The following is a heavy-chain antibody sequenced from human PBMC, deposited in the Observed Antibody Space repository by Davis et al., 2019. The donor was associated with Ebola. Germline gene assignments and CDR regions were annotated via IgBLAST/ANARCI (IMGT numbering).Heavy chain of an antibody. Sequence: GGSLRLSCAASGFTFSSYSMNWVRQAPGKGLEWVSYISSSSSTIYYADSVKGRFTISRDNAKNSLYLQMNSLRDEDTAVYYCARGLDSSGWEEGGYFDYWGQGTLVTVSS. V-gene: IGHV3-48*02. CDR1: GFTFSSYS. CDR2: ISSSSSTI. D-gene: IGHD6-19*01. CDR3: ARGLDSSGWEEGGYFDY. J-gene: IGHJ4*02.